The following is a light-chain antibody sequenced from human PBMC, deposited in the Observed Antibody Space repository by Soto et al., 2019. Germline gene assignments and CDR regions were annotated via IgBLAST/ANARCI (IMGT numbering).Light chain of an antibody. CDR2: GPS. J-gene: IGKJ5*01. CDR3: QQYKNWPAIT. CDR1: RSVSSN. V-gene: IGKV3D-15*01. Sequence: EIVMTQSPATLSVSPGERATLSCRASRSVSSNLAWYQQKPGQAPRLLIYGPSTRANGIPARFSGSGSGTEFTLTISSLQSEDFAIYYCQQYKNWPAITFGQGTRLEIK.